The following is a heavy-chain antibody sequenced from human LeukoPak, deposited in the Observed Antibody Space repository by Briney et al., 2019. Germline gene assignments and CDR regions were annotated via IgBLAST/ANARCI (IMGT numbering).Heavy chain of an antibody. Sequence: SQTLSLTCAISGDSVSSNSVAWNWIRQSPSRGLEWLGRTYYRSKWYNDYAVSVKSRITINPDTSKNQFSLQLNSVTPEDTAVYYCARSELGGQWLARGPRSIDYWGQGTLVTVSS. CDR3: ARSELGGQWLARGPRSIDY. V-gene: IGHV6-1*01. J-gene: IGHJ4*01. CDR1: GDSVSSNSVA. CDR2: TYYRSKWYN. D-gene: IGHD6-19*01.